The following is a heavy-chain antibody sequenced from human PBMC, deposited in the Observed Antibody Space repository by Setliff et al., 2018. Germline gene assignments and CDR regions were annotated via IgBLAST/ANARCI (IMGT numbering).Heavy chain of an antibody. V-gene: IGHV3-23*01. D-gene: IGHD3-10*01. Sequence: GGSLRLSCAASGFTFSSYAMTWVRQAPGKGLECVSGISATSGTTNYADSVRGRFTISRDNSKNTLYVQMNSLRADDTAVYYCAKLRTPGTGYYYYAMDVWGQGTTVTVSS. CDR3: AKLRTPGTGYYYYAMDV. CDR1: GFTFSSYA. CDR2: ISATSGTT. J-gene: IGHJ6*02.